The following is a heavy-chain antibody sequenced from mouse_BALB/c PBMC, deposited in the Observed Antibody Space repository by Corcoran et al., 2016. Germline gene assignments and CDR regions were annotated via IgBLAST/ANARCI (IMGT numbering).Heavy chain of an antibody. CDR2: INTYTGEP. Sequence: QIQLVPSGPELKKPGETVKISCKASGYTFTNYGMNWVKQAPGKGLKWMGWINTYTGEPTYADDFKGRFAFSLETSASTAYLQINNFKNEDTATYFCAREPTAKDYWDEGTSVTVSS. V-gene: IGHV9-3-1*01. CDR3: AREPTAKDY. CDR1: GYTFTNYG. J-gene: IGHJ4*01.